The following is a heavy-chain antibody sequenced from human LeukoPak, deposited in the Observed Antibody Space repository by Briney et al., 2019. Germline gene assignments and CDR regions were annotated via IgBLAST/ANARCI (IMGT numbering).Heavy chain of an antibody. CDR3: ARGRTLLDY. CDR2: ISSNSSTI. V-gene: IGHV3-48*01. D-gene: IGHD1-7*01. J-gene: IGHJ4*02. Sequence: GGSLRLSCAASGFTFSSYSMNWVRQAPGKGLEWVSYISSNSSTIYYADSVKGRFTISRDNAKNSLYLQMNSLRAEDTAVYYCARGRTLLDYWGQGTLVTVSS. CDR1: GFTFSSYS.